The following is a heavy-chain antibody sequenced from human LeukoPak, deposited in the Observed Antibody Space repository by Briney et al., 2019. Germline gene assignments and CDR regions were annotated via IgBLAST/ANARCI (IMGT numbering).Heavy chain of an antibody. V-gene: IGHV1-18*01. J-gene: IGHJ1*01. CDR3: ARDNGYDFWSGYPGGFQH. Sequence: ASVKVSCKASGYTFTSYGISWVRQAPGQGPEWMGWISAYNGNTNYAQKLQGRVTMTTDTSTSTAYMELRSLRSDDTAVYYCARDNGYDFWSGYPGGFQHWGQGTLVTVSS. CDR2: ISAYNGNT. D-gene: IGHD3-3*01. CDR1: GYTFTSYG.